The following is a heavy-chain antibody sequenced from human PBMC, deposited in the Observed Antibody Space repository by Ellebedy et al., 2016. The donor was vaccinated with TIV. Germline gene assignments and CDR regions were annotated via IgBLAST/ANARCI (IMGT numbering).Heavy chain of an antibody. CDR2: IYWHDDK. V-gene: IGHV2-5*01. CDR3: AHRLSLYTGFDWFGY. D-gene: IGHD5-12*01. CDR1: GFSLSSSGVG. J-gene: IGHJ4*02. Sequence: SGPTLVKPTQTLTLTCSVSGFSLSSSGVGVGWIRQPPGKALEWLALIYWHDDKRYNPSLKNRLSVSKDTSKNQVVLTMTNVDLVETATYYCAHRLSLYTGFDWFGYWGQGALVTVSS.